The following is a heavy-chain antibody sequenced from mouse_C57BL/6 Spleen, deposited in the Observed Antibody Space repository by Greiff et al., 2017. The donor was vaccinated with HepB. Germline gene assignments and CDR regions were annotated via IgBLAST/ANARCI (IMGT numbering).Heavy chain of an antibody. D-gene: IGHD2-3*01. CDR2: IHPNSGST. CDR3: AREEGGDGYYDYAMDY. Sequence: QVQLKQPGAELVKPGASVKLSCKASGYTFTSYWMHWVKQRPGQGLEWIGMIHPNSGSTNYNEKFKSKATLTVDKSSSTAYMQLSSLTSEDSAVYYCAREEGGDGYYDYAMDYWGQGTSVTVSS. V-gene: IGHV1-64*01. J-gene: IGHJ4*01. CDR1: GYTFTSYW.